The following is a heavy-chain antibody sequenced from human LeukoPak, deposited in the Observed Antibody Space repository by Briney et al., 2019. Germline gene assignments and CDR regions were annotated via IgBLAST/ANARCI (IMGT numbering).Heavy chain of an antibody. CDR3: ALLRLGELSGVDY. CDR2: IYHGGST. J-gene: IGHJ4*02. D-gene: IGHD3-16*02. V-gene: IGHV4-59*04. CDR1: GGSISSYY. Sequence: PSETLSLTCTVSGGSISSYYWSWIRQPPGKGLEWIGYIYHGGSTYYDPSLKSRVTISVDRSKNQFSLKLSSVTAADTAVYYCALLRLGELSGVDYWGQGTLVTVSS.